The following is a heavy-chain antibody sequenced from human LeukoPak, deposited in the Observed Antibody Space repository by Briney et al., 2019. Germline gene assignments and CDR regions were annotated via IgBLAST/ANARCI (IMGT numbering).Heavy chain of an antibody. V-gene: IGHV4-4*07. CDR1: GGSISGYK. CDR2: SDDGGHT. D-gene: IGHD5-24*01. Sequence: PSETLSPTCSVSGGSISGYKWAWIRQPAGKGLEWLGRSDDGGHTDYSPSLESRLTVSIDKSKNQVSLKLTSVTAADTAVYYCARAARRPDGWTGGSYHWGQGIPVTVSS. CDR3: ARAARRPDGWTGGSYH. J-gene: IGHJ4*02.